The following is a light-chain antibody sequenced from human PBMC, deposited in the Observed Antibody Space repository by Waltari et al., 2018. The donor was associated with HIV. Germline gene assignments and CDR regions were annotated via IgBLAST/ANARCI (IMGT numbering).Light chain of an antibody. CDR1: SSNVGKNY. Sequence: QSGLRQPPSTSRPPGQRVVISCSGSSSNVGKNYVSWFQQLPGAAPRPLIYGNDRRPSGGPDRFTAAKSGTSASLVISGLRSDDEADYFCASWDDALSSWLFGGGTKLTVL. J-gene: IGLJ6*01. CDR2: GND. V-gene: IGLV1-47*01. CDR3: ASWDDALSSWL.